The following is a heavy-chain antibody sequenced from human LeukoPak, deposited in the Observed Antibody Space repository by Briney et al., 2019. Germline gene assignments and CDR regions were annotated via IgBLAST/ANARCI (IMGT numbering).Heavy chain of an antibody. D-gene: IGHD6-19*01. CDR3: ARPYSSGWYTD. J-gene: IGHJ4*02. Sequence: GGSLRLSCAASGFTFSSYEMNWVRQAPGKGLEWVSYISTSGSTRYYADSVLGRFAISRDNAKNSVYLQMNSLRAEDAAVYYCARPYSSGWYTDWGQGTLVTVSS. CDR2: ISTSGSTR. CDR1: GFTFSSYE. V-gene: IGHV3-48*03.